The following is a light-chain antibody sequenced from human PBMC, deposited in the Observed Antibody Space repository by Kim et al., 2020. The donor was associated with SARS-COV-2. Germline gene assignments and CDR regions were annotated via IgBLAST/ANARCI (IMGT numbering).Light chain of an antibody. CDR1: SGSIASNY. CDR2: EDN. J-gene: IGLJ3*02. Sequence: PGKTVIISCNRSSGSIASNYVQWYQQRPGSSPTIVIYEDNQRFSGVPDRFSGSIDSSSNSASLTISGLKPEDEADYYCQSKDNNWVFGGGTKLTVL. V-gene: IGLV6-57*01. CDR3: QSKDNNWV.